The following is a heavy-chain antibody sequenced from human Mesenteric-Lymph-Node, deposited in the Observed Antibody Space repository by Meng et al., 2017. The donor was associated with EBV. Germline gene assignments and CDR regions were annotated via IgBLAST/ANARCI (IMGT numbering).Heavy chain of an antibody. J-gene: IGHJ4*02. V-gene: IGHV1-3*01. CDR1: GYTFTSYD. CDR2: INVGKGNT. CDR3: ATTSSKSGVTGY. D-gene: IGHD3-10*01. Sequence: QVQLCQFGAEVKKPGASVKVSCKASGYTFTSYDMHWVRQAPGQRLEWMGWINVGKGNTKYSQNFQGRVSITRDTSASTAYMELSSLRSEDTAVYYCATTSSKSGVTGYWGQGTLVTAPQ.